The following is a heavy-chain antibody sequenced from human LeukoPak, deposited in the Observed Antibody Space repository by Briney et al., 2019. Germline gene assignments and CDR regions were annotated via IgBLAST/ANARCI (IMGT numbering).Heavy chain of an antibody. CDR2: INHSGST. CDR1: GGSFSGYY. D-gene: IGHD5-12*01. Sequence: SETLSLTCAVYGGSFSGYYWSWIRQPPGKGLEWIGEINHSGSTNYNPSLKSRGTISVDTSKNQFSLKMSSVTAADTAVYYCARDGYSGNDGLWGQGTLVTVSS. CDR3: ARDGYSGNDGL. J-gene: IGHJ4*02. V-gene: IGHV4-34*01.